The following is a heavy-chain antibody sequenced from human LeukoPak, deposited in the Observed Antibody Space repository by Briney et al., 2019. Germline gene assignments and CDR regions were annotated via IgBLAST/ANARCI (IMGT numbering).Heavy chain of an antibody. D-gene: IGHD3-16*01. Sequence: GGSLRLSCAASGFTFSSYAMSWVRQAPGKGLEWVSGISGGGSPYYADSVKSRFTISTDNSKRTVYLQMNSLRAEDTAIYYCAKDKNSYVSYFDYWGQGTLVTVSS. CDR1: GFTFSSYA. CDR2: ISGGGSP. V-gene: IGHV3-23*01. J-gene: IGHJ4*02. CDR3: AKDKNSYVSYFDY.